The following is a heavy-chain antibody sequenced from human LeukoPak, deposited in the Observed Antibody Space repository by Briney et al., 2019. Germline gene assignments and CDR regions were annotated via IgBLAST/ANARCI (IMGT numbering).Heavy chain of an antibody. CDR2: ISGSGGST. CDR3: AKRKPTMTTVTTFGAFDI. Sequence: GGSLRLSCAASRFMFSIYAMSWVRQAPGKGLEWVSGISGSGGSTYYADSVKGRFTISRDNSKNTLYLQMNSLRAEDTAVYYCAKRKPTMTTVTTFGAFDIWGQGTMVTVSS. J-gene: IGHJ3*02. D-gene: IGHD4-17*01. V-gene: IGHV3-23*01. CDR1: RFMFSIYA.